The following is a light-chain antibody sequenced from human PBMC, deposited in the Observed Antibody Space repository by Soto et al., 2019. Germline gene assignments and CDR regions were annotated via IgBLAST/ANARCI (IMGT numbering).Light chain of an antibody. Sequence: EIVMTQSPATLSVSPGERATLSCRASQSVSSNLAWYQQKPGQAPRLLIYGASTRATGIPARFSGSGSGTEFTLTISSLQSEDFAVYYCQQYDNWLRTWTFGQGTKVEIK. J-gene: IGKJ1*01. CDR3: QQYDNWLRTWT. CDR2: GAS. V-gene: IGKV3-15*01. CDR1: QSVSSN.